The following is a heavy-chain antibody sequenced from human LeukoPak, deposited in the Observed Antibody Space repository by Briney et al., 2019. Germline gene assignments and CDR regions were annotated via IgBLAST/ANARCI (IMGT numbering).Heavy chain of an antibody. J-gene: IGHJ5*02. CDR2: IYSGGST. CDR1: GFTVSSNY. D-gene: IGHD3-3*01. V-gene: IGHV3-66*02. Sequence: GGSLRLSCAAYGFTVSSNYMSWDSQAPGKGLEWDSVIYSGGSTSYADTMKGRFTISRDSFKNTLYLQINSLRAEYTAVYYCARGFWSGYYYNWFDPWGQGTLVTVSS. CDR3: ARGFWSGYYYNWFDP.